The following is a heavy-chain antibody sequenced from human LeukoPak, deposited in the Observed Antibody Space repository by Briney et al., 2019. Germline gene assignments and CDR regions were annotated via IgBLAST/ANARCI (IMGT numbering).Heavy chain of an antibody. CDR3: ARDLLPRGGGYLD. D-gene: IGHD3-22*01. V-gene: IGHV3-66*01. CDR2: IYSGGST. J-gene: IGHJ4*02. Sequence: GGSLRLSCAASGFTVSSNYMSWVRQAPGKGLEWVSVIYSGGSTYYADSVKGRFTISRDNSKNTLYLQMNSLRAEDTAMYYCARDLLPRGGGYLDWGQGTLVTVSS. CDR1: GFTVSSNY.